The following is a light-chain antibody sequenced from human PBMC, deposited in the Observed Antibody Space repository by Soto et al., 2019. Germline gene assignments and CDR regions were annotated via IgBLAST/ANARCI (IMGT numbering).Light chain of an antibody. CDR3: QQYERPPFA. CDR1: QRLNGH. Sequence: EIVLTQSPGTLSLFPGDRATLSCRASQRLNGHLAWFQQKPGQAPRLLIYDASSRAAGVPDRVTGGGSGTDFTLTISGLEPDDFALYFCQQYERPPFAFGQGTKLEIK. V-gene: IGKV3-20*01. J-gene: IGKJ2*01. CDR2: DAS.